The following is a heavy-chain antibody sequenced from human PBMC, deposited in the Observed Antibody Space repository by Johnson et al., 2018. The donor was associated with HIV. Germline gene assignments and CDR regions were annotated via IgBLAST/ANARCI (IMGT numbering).Heavy chain of an antibody. CDR3: ARGRKTVTTVRPSAFDI. V-gene: IGHV3-13*01. D-gene: IGHD4-17*01. J-gene: IGHJ3*02. CDR2: IGTAGDT. CDR1: GFTFSSYD. Sequence: EVQLVESGGGVVQPGRSLRLSCAASGFTFSSYDMHWVRQATGKGLEWVSAIGTAGDTYYPGSVKGRFTISRENAKNTLYLQMNSLRAEDTAVYYCARGRKTVTTVRPSAFDIWGQGTMVTVSS.